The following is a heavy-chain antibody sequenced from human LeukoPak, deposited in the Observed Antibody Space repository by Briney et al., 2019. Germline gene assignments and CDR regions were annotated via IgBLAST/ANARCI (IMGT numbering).Heavy chain of an antibody. V-gene: IGHV3-23*01. CDR1: GFTLSNYA. CDR2: ITANGDST. Sequence: GGPLRLSCAASGFTLSNYAMSWVRQTPGKGLEWVSGITANGDSTYYADSVKGRFTISRDDSKNTLYLQMNNLRAEDTAVYYCAKYVSTISLKYWGQGTLVTVSS. D-gene: IGHD5/OR15-5a*01. J-gene: IGHJ4*02. CDR3: AKYVSTISLKY.